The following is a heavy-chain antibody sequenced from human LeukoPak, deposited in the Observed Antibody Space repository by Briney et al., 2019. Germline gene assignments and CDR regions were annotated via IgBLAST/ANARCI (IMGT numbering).Heavy chain of an antibody. CDR1: GFSFSTYW. D-gene: IGHD2-21*02. Sequence: GGSLRLSCAASGFSFSTYWMNWYRQAPGKGLEWVGNINQDASEINYVDSVRGRFTISRDNAKNSLDLQMTSLRAEDTAVYYCATDRDNSDWQKRLHSWGQGTLVTVSS. CDR3: ATDRDNSDWQKRLHS. J-gene: IGHJ4*02. V-gene: IGHV3-7*01. CDR2: INQDASEI.